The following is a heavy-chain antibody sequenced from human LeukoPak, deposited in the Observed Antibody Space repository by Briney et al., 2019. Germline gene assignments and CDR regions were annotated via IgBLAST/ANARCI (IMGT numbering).Heavy chain of an antibody. CDR3: ARLNYLERRNYYYMDV. D-gene: IGHD1-1*01. V-gene: IGHV1-69*13. J-gene: IGHJ6*03. CDR1: GGTFSSYA. CDR2: IIPIFGTA. Sequence: SVKVSCKASGGTFSSYAISWVRQAPGQGLEWMGGIIPIFGTANYAQKFRGRVTITADESTSTAYMELSSLRSEDTAVYYCARLNYLERRNYYYMDVWGKGTTVTVSS.